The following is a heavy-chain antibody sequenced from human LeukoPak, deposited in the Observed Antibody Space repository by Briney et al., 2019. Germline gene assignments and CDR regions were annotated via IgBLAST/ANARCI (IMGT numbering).Heavy chain of an antibody. V-gene: IGHV3-74*01. Sequence: GGSLRLSCAASGFAFSSYWMHWVRQAPGTGPVWVSRINTDGSTTSYADSVKGRFTISRDNAKNTLSLQMNSLRVEDTAVYFCARHCGSNSCYSGWFDPWGQGTLFTVSS. CDR2: INTDGSTT. D-gene: IGHD2-2*01. CDR3: ARHCGSNSCYSGWFDP. CDR1: GFAFSSYW. J-gene: IGHJ5*02.